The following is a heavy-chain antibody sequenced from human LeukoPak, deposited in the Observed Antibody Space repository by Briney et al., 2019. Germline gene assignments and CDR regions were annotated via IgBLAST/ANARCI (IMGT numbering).Heavy chain of an antibody. CDR2: INHSGST. D-gene: IGHD3-22*01. Sequence: SEALSLTCAVYGGSFSGYYWSWIRQPPGKGLEWIGEINHSGSTNYNPSLKSRVTISVDTSKNQFSLKLSSVTAADTAVYYCARRPITMIVVTKWGQGTLVTVSS. J-gene: IGHJ4*02. CDR3: ARRPITMIVVTK. CDR1: GGSFSGYY. V-gene: IGHV4-34*01.